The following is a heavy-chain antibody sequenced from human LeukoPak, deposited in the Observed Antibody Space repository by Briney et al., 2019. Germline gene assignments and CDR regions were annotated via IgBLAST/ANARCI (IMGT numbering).Heavy chain of an antibody. CDR3: ARPMLRVDTAMVNDAFDI. D-gene: IGHD5-18*01. CDR2: ISAYNGNT. CDR1: GYTFTSYG. V-gene: IGHV1-18*01. Sequence: GASVTVSCKASGYTFTSYGISWVRQAPGQGLEWMGWISAYNGNTNYAQKLQGRVTMTTDTSTSTAYMELRSLRSDDTAVYYCARPMLRVDTAMVNDAFDIWGQGTMVTVSS. J-gene: IGHJ3*02.